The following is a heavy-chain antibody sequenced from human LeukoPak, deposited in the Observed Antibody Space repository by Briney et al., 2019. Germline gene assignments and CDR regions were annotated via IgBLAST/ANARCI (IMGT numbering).Heavy chain of an antibody. CDR3: AKRGVVIRVILVGFHKEAYYFDS. V-gene: IGHV3-23*01. D-gene: IGHD3-22*01. J-gene: IGHJ4*02. CDR1: GLALRNYH. CDR2: ISDSGGRT. Sequence: PGGSLRLSCVGSGLALRNYHVTWVRQAPGKGLEWVAGISDSGGRTNYADSVKGRFTISRDNPKNTLYLQMNSLRAEDTAAYFCAKRGVVIRVILVGFHKEAYYFDSWGQGALVTVSS.